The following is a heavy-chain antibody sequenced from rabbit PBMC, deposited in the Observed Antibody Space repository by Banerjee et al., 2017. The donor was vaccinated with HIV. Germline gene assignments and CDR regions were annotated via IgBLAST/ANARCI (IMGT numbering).Heavy chain of an antibody. CDR1: GFDFSSYG. Sequence: QEQLVESGGGLVQPGGSLKLSCKASGFDFSSYGVSWVRQAPGKGLEWIGYIDPVFGTTYYANWVNGRFTISSHNAQNTLYLQLNSLTAADTATYFCARDASSSGYYIFYFNLWGQGTLVTVS. CDR3: ARDASSSGYYIFYFNL. D-gene: IGHD1-1*01. V-gene: IGHV1S47*01. CDR2: IDPVFGTT. J-gene: IGHJ4*01.